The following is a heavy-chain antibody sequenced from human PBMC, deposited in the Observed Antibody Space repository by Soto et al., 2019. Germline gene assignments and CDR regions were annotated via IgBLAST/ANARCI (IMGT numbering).Heavy chain of an antibody. D-gene: IGHD4-17*01. CDR1: GGTFSSYA. J-gene: IGHJ4*02. Sequence: SVKVSCKASGGTFSSYAISWVRQAPGQGLEWMGGIIPIFGTANYAQKFQGRVTITADESTSTAYMELSSLRSEDTAVYYCARRDHDYGGNLDYWGQGTLVTVSS. CDR3: ARRDHDYGGNLDY. V-gene: IGHV1-69*13. CDR2: IIPIFGTA.